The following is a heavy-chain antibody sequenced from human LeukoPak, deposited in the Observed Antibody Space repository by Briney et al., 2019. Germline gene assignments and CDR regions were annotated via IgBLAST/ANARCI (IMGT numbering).Heavy chain of an antibody. CDR1: GYTFTGYY. J-gene: IGHJ4*02. CDR2: INPNSGGT. CDR3: ARDPYTVRYFDWLLDY. Sequence: GASVKVSRKSSGYTFTGYYMHWVRQAPGQGLEWMGRINPNSGGTNYAQKFQGRVTMTRYTSISTAYMELSRLRSDDTAVYYCARDPYTVRYFDWLLDYWGQGTLVTVSS. V-gene: IGHV1-2*06. D-gene: IGHD3-9*01.